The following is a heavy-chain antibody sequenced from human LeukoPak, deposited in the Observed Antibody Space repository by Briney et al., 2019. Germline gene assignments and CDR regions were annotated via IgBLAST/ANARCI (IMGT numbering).Heavy chain of an antibody. J-gene: IGHJ4*02. CDR1: ALTVIIYA. CDR3: AKDKGVAGHDY. V-gene: IGHV3-23*01. D-gene: IGHD3-3*01. CDR2: IIGSVGRT. Sequence: GGSLRLSCALSALTVIIYATSCVRQVPGKGMEWVSAIIGSVGRTYYTDSVKGRCITSTDKSKNTLYMQMNSLSADGTAVYYCAKDKGVAGHDYGGEGTLVTVSS.